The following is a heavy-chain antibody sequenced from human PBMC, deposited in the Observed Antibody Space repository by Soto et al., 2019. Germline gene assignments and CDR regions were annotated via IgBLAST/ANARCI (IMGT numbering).Heavy chain of an antibody. CDR1: GYNFNQYY. CDR3: ARGPEDSDVPRWDY. D-gene: IGHD1-26*01. Sequence: QVQLMQSGAEVRKPGASVRLSCETSGYNFNQYYIHWVRQAPRQGLEWMGIINLRGGTTEYAHKFRGRVTVTGDTSTKTAYMELRSLRSEDTAMYFCARGPEDSDVPRWDYWGQGTLVTVSS. CDR2: INLRGGTT. V-gene: IGHV1-46*02. J-gene: IGHJ4*02.